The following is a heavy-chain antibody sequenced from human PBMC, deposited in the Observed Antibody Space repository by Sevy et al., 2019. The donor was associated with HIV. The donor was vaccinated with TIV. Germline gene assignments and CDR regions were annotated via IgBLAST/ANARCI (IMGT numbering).Heavy chain of an antibody. CDR1: GFTFDGYA. V-gene: IGHV3-9*01. J-gene: IGHJ4*02. CDR2: ASWNSGSI. CDR3: ANDMEVAGGYAVFDY. Sequence: GGSLRLSCSASGFTFDGYAMHWVRQAPGKGLEWVSGASWNSGSIGYADSVKGRFTISRDNAKNAQHLQMTSLRAEDTAFYYCANDMEVAGGYAVFDYWGQGALVTVSS. D-gene: IGHD2-8*02.